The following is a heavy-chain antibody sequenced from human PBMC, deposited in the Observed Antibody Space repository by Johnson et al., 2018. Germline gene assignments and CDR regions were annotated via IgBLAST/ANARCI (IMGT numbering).Heavy chain of an antibody. V-gene: IGHV3-11*01. J-gene: IGHJ6*02. D-gene: IGHD3-3*01. CDR2: ISSSGSTI. Sequence: QVRLVQSGGGLVKPGGSLRLSCAASGFTFSDYYMSWIRPAPGKGLEWVSYISSSGSTIYYADSVKGRFTISRDNAKNSLYLKMTRLRAEDTAGYYWARDWGEGYYDFWSGYYGRGAYYYGMDVWGQGTTVTVSS. CDR3: ARDWGEGYYDFWSGYYGRGAYYYGMDV. CDR1: GFTFSDYY.